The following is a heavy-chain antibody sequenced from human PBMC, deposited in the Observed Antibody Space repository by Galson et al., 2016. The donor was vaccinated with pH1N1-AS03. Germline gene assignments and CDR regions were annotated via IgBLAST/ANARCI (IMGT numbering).Heavy chain of an antibody. Sequence: QSGAEVKKPGESLRIPCKGSGHSFSSYWIGWVRQMPGKGLEWMGIIDPDDSDTTYSPSFQGQVTISADKSISTASSTAYLEWRSLKASDTAMYSCSTSVTVVRGGYDAFDIWGQGTMVAVSS. V-gene: IGHV5-51*03. CDR2: IDPDDSDT. CDR1: GHSFSSYW. D-gene: IGHD3-10*01. J-gene: IGHJ3*02. CDR3: STSVTVVRGGYDAFDI.